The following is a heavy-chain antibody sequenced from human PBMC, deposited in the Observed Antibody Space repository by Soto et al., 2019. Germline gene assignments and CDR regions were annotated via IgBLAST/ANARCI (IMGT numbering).Heavy chain of an antibody. Sequence: SETLSLTCPVSGAYLNSDYLSWIRQSPGKGLEWIGYIYHMGGTDYNPSLKSRVTISIDKSKNQFSLNLRSVTAADTAVYFCARFTYKSGFNWFDPWGQGTQVTVSS. J-gene: IGHJ5*02. D-gene: IGHD5-12*01. CDR3: ARFTYKSGFNWFDP. CDR2: IYHMGGT. CDR1: GAYLNSDY. V-gene: IGHV4-59*03.